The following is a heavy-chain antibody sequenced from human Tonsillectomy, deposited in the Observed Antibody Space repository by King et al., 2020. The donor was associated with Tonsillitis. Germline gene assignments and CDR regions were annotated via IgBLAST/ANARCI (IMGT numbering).Heavy chain of an antibody. V-gene: IGHV3-21*01. Sequence: VQLVESRGGLVKSGGSLRLSCAASGFTFSSYSMNWVRQAPGEGLDWVSSISSTSSYKSYADSVKGRFTISRDNAKNSLYLQMNSLRAEDTAVYYCARGGCSGGTCYQDDSFDIWGQGTMVTVSS. CDR3: ARGGCSGGTCYQDDSFDI. CDR2: ISSTSSYK. CDR1: GFTFSSYS. D-gene: IGHD2-15*01. J-gene: IGHJ3*02.